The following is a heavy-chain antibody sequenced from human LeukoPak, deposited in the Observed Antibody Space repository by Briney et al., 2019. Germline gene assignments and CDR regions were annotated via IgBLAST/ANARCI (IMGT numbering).Heavy chain of an antibody. V-gene: IGHV7-4-1*02. CDR1: GYTFTTYI. D-gene: IGHD3-22*01. Sequence: ASVKVSCKASGYTFTTYIMNWVRQAPGQGLEWMGWINTNTGNPTYAQGFPGRFVFSLDTSVSTAYLQISSLKAEDTAVYYCARGPERTRYYDSSGYQIDYWGQGTLVTVSS. CDR3: ARGPERTRYYDSSGYQIDY. J-gene: IGHJ4*02. CDR2: INTNTGNP.